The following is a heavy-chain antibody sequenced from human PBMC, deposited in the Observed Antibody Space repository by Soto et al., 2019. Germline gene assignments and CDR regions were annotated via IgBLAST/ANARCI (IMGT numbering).Heavy chain of an antibody. CDR3: ASHYSSSPLGLDQNYYYYYGMDV. CDR2: INPNSGDT. J-gene: IGHJ6*02. V-gene: IGHV1-2*02. CDR1: GYTFTGYY. Sequence: ASVKVSCKASGYTFTGYYMHWVRQAPGQGLEWMGWINPNSGDTNYAQKFQGRVTMTRDTSISTAYMELSRLRSDDTAVYYCASHYSSSPLGLDQNYYYYYGMDVWGQGTTVTVSS. D-gene: IGHD6-6*01.